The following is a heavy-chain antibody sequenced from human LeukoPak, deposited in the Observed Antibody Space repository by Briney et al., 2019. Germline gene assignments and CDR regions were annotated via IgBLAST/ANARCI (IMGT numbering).Heavy chain of an antibody. D-gene: IGHD3-16*01. V-gene: IGHV3-7*01. Sequence: GGSLRLSCVASGFTFGTSWMSWVRQTPGKRLEWVALLNEDGRDERYVDSVKGRFTVSRDNAKNSVSLQLNSLRVEDTGVYYCARDPAWGSVDIWGQGTMVTVSS. J-gene: IGHJ3*02. CDR2: LNEDGRDE. CDR1: GFTFGTSW. CDR3: ARDPAWGSVDI.